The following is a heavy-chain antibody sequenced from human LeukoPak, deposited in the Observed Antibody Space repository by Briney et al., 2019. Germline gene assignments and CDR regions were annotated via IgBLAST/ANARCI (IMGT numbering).Heavy chain of an antibody. V-gene: IGHV4-4*07. CDR1: GGSTSSYY. CDR3: ARDIAVAGTESYYFDY. CDR2: IYTSGST. Sequence: SETLSLTCTVSGGSTSSYYWSWIRQPAGKGLEWIGRIYTSGSTNYNPSLKSRVTMSVDTSKNQFSLKLSSVTAADTAVYYCARDIAVAGTESYYFDYWGQGTLVTVSS. D-gene: IGHD6-19*01. J-gene: IGHJ4*02.